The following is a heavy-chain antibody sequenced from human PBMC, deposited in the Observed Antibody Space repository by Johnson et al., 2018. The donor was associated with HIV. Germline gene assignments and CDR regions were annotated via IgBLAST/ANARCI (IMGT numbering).Heavy chain of an antibody. Sequence: VQLVESGGGVVQPGRSLRLSCAASGFTFSSYGMHWVRQAPGKGLEWVAVISSDGSNKYYADSVKGRFTISRDNSRNTLYLQVNSLRVEDTAVYYCAKDKRAAAGTIFVHDAFDIWGQGTMVTVSS. CDR3: AKDKRAAAGTIFVHDAFDI. D-gene: IGHD6-13*01. V-gene: IGHV3-30*18. CDR1: GFTFSSYG. J-gene: IGHJ3*02. CDR2: ISSDGSNK.